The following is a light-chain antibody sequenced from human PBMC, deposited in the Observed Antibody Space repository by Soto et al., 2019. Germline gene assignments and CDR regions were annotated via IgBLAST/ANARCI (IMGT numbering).Light chain of an antibody. V-gene: IGKV3-20*01. CDR3: QQYGSSPYT. CDR1: QSVRSSY. J-gene: IGKJ2*01. Sequence: EIVWTQSPGTLSLSPGERATLSCRASQSVRSSYLAWYKQKPGQDPRLLIYGPSSRATGITDRFSGCGSGTDFTLTISRLEPEDFAVYYCQQYGSSPYTFGQGTKLEI. CDR2: GPS.